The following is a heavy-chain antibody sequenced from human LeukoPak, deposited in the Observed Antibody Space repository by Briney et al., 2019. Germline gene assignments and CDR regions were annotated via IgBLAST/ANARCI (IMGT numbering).Heavy chain of an antibody. CDR2: ISSSSSYI. Sequence: GGSLRLSCAASGFTFSSYSMNWVRQAPGKGLEWVSSISSSSSYIYYADSVKGRFTISRDNAKNSLYLQMNSLRAEDTAVYYCARDYYYDSSGTYWYFDLWGRDTLVTVSP. CDR3: ARDYYYDSSGTYWYFDL. J-gene: IGHJ2*01. V-gene: IGHV3-21*01. CDR1: GFTFSSYS. D-gene: IGHD3-22*01.